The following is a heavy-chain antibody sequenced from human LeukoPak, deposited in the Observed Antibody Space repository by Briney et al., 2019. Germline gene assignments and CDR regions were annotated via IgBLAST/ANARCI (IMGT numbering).Heavy chain of an antibody. CDR3: ARERLGELSPNYYYYYGMDV. V-gene: IGHV1-2*04. D-gene: IGHD3-16*02. CDR1: GYTFTDCY. Sequence: ASVTVSFKASGYTFTDCYMHWVRQAPGQGLEWMGWINPNSGGTNYAQKFQGWVTMTRDTSISTAYMELGRLRSDDTAVYYCARERLGELSPNYYYYYGMDVWGKGTTVTVSS. CDR2: INPNSGGT. J-gene: IGHJ6*04.